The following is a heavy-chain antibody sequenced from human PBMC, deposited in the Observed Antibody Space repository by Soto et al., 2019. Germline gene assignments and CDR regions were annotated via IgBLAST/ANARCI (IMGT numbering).Heavy chain of an antibody. CDR1: GGSFSGYY. Sequence: SETLSLTCAVYGGSFSGYYWSWIRQPPGKGLEWIGEINHSGSTNYNPSLKSRVTISVDTSKNQFSLKLSSVTAADTAVYYCASDVYCSSTSCYPKGIFDEWGQGTLVTVSS. CDR2: INHSGST. D-gene: IGHD2-2*01. CDR3: ASDVYCSSTSCYPKGIFDE. V-gene: IGHV4-34*01. J-gene: IGHJ4*02.